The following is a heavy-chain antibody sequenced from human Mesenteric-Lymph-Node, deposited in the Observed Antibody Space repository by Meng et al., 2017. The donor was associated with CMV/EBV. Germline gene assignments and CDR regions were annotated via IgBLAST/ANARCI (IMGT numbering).Heavy chain of an antibody. CDR2: INHSGST. J-gene: IGHJ5*02. Sequence: LSLTCAVYGGSVGGYYWSWIRQRPEKGLEWVGEINHSGSTNYNPSLKSRVTISVDTSKNQFSLKLSSVTAADTAVYYCARVRGHLPNPWGQGTLVTVSS. D-gene: IGHD3-16*01. CDR3: ARVRGHLPNP. CDR1: GGSVGGYY. V-gene: IGHV4-34*01.